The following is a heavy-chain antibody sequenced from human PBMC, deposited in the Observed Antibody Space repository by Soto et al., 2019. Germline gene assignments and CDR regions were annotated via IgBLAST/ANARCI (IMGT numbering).Heavy chain of an antibody. CDR2: ISGSGGST. J-gene: IGHJ5*02. CDR1: GFTFSRYA. D-gene: IGHD6-19*01. Sequence: HPAGSLRLSCAASGFTFSRYAMSWVRQAPGKGLEWVSAISGSGGSTYYADTVKGRFTISRDNSKNTLYLQMNSLRAEDTAVYYCAKEYPDSSGWYNWFDPWGQGTLVTVSS. CDR3: AKEYPDSSGWYNWFDP. V-gene: IGHV3-23*01.